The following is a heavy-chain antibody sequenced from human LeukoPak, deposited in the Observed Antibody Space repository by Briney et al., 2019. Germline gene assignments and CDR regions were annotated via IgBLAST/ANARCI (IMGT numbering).Heavy chain of an antibody. D-gene: IGHD1-26*01. Sequence: SVQVSCKASGGTFSSYAISWVRQAPGQGLEWMGGIIPIFGTANYAQKFQGRVTITADESTSTAYMELSSLRSEDTAVYYCARGLRWELRHYYYGMDAWGQGTTVTVSS. CDR1: GGTFSSYA. V-gene: IGHV1-69*01. J-gene: IGHJ6*02. CDR3: ARGLRWELRHYYYGMDA. CDR2: IIPIFGTA.